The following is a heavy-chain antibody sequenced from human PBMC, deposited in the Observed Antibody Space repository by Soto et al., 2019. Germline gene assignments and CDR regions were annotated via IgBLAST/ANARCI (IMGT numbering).Heavy chain of an antibody. Sequence: GGSLRLSCASSGFPCSRYVMALVRQAPGKGLEWVSGISGGGSNTFYADSVKGRFTISRDNSKNTLLLQMNSLGAEDTAVYYCAKDSNKYSSSLRGRYFDYWGQGIGVTVSS. CDR3: AKDSNKYSSSLRGRYFDY. CDR2: ISGGGSNT. J-gene: IGHJ4*02. D-gene: IGHD4-4*01. CDR1: GFPCSRYV. V-gene: IGHV3-23*01.